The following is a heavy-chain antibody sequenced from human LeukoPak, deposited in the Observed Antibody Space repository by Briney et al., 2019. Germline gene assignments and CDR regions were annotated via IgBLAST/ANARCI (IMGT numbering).Heavy chain of an antibody. Sequence: QPGGSLRLSCAASGFTFSSYAMSWVRQAPGKGLEWVSAISGSGGSTYYADSVKGRFTISRGNSKNTLYLQMNSLRAEDTAVYYCAKARNTMIVVPTGYWGQGTLVTVSS. CDR3: AKARNTMIVVPTGY. V-gene: IGHV3-23*01. D-gene: IGHD3-22*01. CDR1: GFTFSSYA. J-gene: IGHJ4*02. CDR2: ISGSGGST.